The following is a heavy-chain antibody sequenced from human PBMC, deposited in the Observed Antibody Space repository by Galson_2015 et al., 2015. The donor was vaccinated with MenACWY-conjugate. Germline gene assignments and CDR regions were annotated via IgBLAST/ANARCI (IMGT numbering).Heavy chain of an antibody. CDR2: IKQDGSEK. CDR1: GFTFSFHW. D-gene: IGHD3-16*02. CDR3: ARNLVCQIGCYRWFVS. Sequence: SLRLSCAPSGFTFSFHWMSWVRQSPGKGLEWVASIKQDGSEKYYLDSVKGRFIISRDNTKNSLYLQMNSLRGDDTAVYYCARNLVCQIGCYRWFVSGGQGTLVTVSS. V-gene: IGHV3-7*03. J-gene: IGHJ5*01.